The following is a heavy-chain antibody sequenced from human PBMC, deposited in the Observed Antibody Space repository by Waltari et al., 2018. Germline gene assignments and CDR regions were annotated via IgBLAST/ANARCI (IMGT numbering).Heavy chain of an antibody. Sequence: QVQLQQWGAGLLKPSETLSLTCAVYGGSFSGYYWSWIRQPPGKGLEWIGEINHSGSTNYNPSLKSRVTISVDTSKNQFSLKLSSVTAADTAMYYCARRATMIVVVSGFDPWGQGTLVTVSS. CDR2: INHSGST. CDR3: ARRATMIVVVSGFDP. J-gene: IGHJ5*02. V-gene: IGHV4-34*01. CDR1: GGSFSGYY. D-gene: IGHD3-22*01.